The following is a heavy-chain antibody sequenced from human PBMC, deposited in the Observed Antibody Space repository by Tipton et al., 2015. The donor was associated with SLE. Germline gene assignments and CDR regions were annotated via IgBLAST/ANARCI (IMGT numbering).Heavy chain of an antibody. CDR2: ISSSGSTI. CDR1: GFTFSSYE. V-gene: IGHV3-48*03. Sequence: SLRLSCAASGFTFSSYEMNWVRQAPGKGLEWVLYISSSGSTIYYADSVKGRFTISRDNAKNSLYLQMNSLRAEDTAVYYCARDLITIFGVVDYWGQGTLVTVSS. D-gene: IGHD3-3*01. CDR3: ARDLITIFGVVDY. J-gene: IGHJ4*02.